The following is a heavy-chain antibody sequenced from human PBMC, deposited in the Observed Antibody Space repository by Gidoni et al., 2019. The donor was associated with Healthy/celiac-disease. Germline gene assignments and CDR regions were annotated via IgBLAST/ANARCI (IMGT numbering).Heavy chain of an antibody. Sequence: QITLKESGPTLVKPTQTLTLTCTFSGFSLSTSGVGVGWIRQPTGKALEWLALIYWDDDKRYSPSLKSRLTITKDTSKNQVVLTMTNMDPVDTATYYCARKGIAAAALPGGNWFDPWGQGTLVTVSS. CDR2: IYWDDDK. J-gene: IGHJ5*02. V-gene: IGHV2-5*02. CDR3: ARKGIAAAALPGGNWFDP. D-gene: IGHD6-13*01. CDR1: GFSLSTSGVG.